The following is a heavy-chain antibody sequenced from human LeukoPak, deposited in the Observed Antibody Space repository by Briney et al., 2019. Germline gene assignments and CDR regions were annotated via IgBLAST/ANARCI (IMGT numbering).Heavy chain of an antibody. V-gene: IGHV3-23*01. CDR3: AKRSSYSSGYYGDY. Sequence: GGSLRLSCAASGFTFSYYAMSWVRQAPGKGLEWVSAISSDSDTIYYTDSVKGRFTVSRDNSKSTLYLQMNSPRAEDTAIYYRAKRSSYSSGYYGDYWGQGTLVTVSS. CDR1: GFTFSYYA. CDR2: ISSDSDTI. D-gene: IGHD6-19*01. J-gene: IGHJ4*02.